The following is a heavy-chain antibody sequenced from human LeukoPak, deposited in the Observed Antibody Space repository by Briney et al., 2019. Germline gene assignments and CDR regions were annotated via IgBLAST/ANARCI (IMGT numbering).Heavy chain of an antibody. D-gene: IGHD5/OR15-5a*01. CDR2: IFPADSDT. J-gene: IGHJ6*02. V-gene: IGHV5-51*01. Sequence: GESLKISCKGSGYSFTSYWTAWVRQMPGKGLEWMGIIFPADSDTRYSPSFQGQVTISADKSISTAYLQWSSLKASDTAMYYCARRVSLNGMDVWGQGTTVTVSS. CDR3: ARRVSLNGMDV. CDR1: GYSFTSYW.